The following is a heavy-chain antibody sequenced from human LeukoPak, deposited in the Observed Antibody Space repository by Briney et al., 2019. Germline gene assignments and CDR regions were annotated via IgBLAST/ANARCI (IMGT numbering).Heavy chain of an antibody. CDR3: ARDAQPALTRWFDP. J-gene: IGHJ5*02. CDR1: GFTFSDYY. CDR2: ISSSGSTI. V-gene: IGHV3-11*04. D-gene: IGHD2-2*01. Sequence: GGSLRLSCAASGFTFSDYYMSWIRQAPGKGLEWVSYISSSGSTIYYADSMKGRFTISRDNAKNSLYLQMNSLRAADTAMYYCARDAQPALTRWFDPWGQGTLVTVSS.